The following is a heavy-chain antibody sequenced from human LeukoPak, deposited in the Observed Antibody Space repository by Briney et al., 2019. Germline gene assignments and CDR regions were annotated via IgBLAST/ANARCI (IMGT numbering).Heavy chain of an antibody. CDR2: IRYDGSNK. V-gene: IGHV3-30*02. Sequence: PGGSLRLSCAASGFTFSSYGMHWVRQAPGKGLEWVAFIRYDGSNKYYADSVKGRFTISRDNAKNSLYLQMNSLRAEDTAVYYCARDRAFTVTTWFDYWGQGTLVTVSP. D-gene: IGHD4-17*01. CDR3: ARDRAFTVTTWFDY. J-gene: IGHJ4*02. CDR1: GFTFSSYG.